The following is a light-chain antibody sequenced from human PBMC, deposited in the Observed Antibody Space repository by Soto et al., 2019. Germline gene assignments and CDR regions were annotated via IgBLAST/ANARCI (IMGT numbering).Light chain of an antibody. V-gene: IGKV1-5*01. CDR3: QQYSSFSMYT. Sequence: DIQMTQSPSTLSASIGDRVTITCRASQIFSNWLAWYQMKPGQAPRLLIFNASSLETGVPSRFSGSESGTEFTLTISILQPDDFATYYCQQYSSFSMYTFGQGTKLEI. J-gene: IGKJ2*01. CDR2: NAS. CDR1: QIFSNW.